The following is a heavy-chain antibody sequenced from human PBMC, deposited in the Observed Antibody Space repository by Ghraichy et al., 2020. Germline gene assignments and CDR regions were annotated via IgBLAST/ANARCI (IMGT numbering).Heavy chain of an antibody. CDR2: IYYSGST. D-gene: IGHD5-18*01. CDR1: GGSVSSGSYY. J-gene: IGHJ4*02. CDR3: ARWDTAMAPHALFDY. V-gene: IGHV4-61*01. Sequence: SETLSLTCTVSGGSVSSGSYYWSWIRQPPGKGLEWIGYIYYSGSTNYNPSLKSRVTISVDTSKNQFSLKLSSVTAADTAVYYCARWDTAMAPHALFDYWGQGTLVTVSS.